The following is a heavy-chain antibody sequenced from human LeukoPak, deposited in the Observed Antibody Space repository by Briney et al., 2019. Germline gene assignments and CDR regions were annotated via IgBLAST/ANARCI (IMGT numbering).Heavy chain of an antibody. CDR3: ARGTPYCTSASCYNY. Sequence: GASVKVSCKASGYTFTSFDINWVRQATGQGLEWMGWVNPNSGNTGYAQRFQGRVTMTRDTSISTAYMELSSLRFDDTAVYYCARGTPYCTSASCYNYWGQGTLLTVSS. CDR2: VNPNSGNT. CDR1: GYTFTSFD. J-gene: IGHJ4*02. V-gene: IGHV1-8*01. D-gene: IGHD2-2*02.